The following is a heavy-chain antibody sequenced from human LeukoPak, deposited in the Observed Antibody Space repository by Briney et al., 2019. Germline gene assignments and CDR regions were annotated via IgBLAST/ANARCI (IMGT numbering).Heavy chain of an antibody. D-gene: IGHD3-3*01. CDR2: ISAYNGNT. Sequence: GASVKVSCKASGYTFTSYYMHWVRQAPGQGLEWMGWISAYNGNTNYAQKFQGRVTMTTDTSTSTAYMELSSLRSEDTAVYYCAREGVTYYDFWSGYTTSYYFDYWGQGTLVTVSS. CDR1: GYTFTSYY. J-gene: IGHJ4*02. V-gene: IGHV1-18*04. CDR3: AREGVTYYDFWSGYTTSYYFDY.